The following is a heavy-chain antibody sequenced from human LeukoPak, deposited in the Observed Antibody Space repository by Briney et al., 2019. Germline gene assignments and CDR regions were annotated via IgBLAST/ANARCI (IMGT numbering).Heavy chain of an antibody. D-gene: IGHD2-15*01. CDR3: ARARCSGDSCYTGYY. Sequence: SETLSLTCAVSGGSSSYYYWNWIRQPPGKGLEWIGEINHSGITNYNPSLKSRVTISVDTSKNQFSLKLSSVTAADTAVYYCARARCSGDSCYTGYYWGQGTLVTVSS. CDR1: GGSSSYYY. V-gene: IGHV4-34*01. CDR2: INHSGIT. J-gene: IGHJ4*02.